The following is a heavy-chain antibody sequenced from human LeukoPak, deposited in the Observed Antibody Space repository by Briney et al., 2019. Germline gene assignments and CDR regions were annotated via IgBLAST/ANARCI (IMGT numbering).Heavy chain of an antibody. Sequence: GGSLRLSCAASGLTFSTYWTHCVRQAPGKRLEWGSAISVIGGSTYYARSVKGRSTISKANSKNTLYLQMTSLRAEDTAVYYCARGFRIQLWPMGDYWGQGTLVTVSS. CDR2: ISVIGGST. J-gene: IGHJ4*02. D-gene: IGHD5-18*01. CDR3: ARGFRIQLWPMGDY. CDR1: GLTFSTYW. V-gene: IGHV3-23*01.